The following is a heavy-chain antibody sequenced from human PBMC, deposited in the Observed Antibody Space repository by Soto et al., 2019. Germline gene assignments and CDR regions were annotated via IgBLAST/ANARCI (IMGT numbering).Heavy chain of an antibody. CDR1: GFTFSGYW. V-gene: IGHV3-74*01. Sequence: EVQLVESGGGLVQPGGSLRLSCAASGFTFSGYWMHWVRQAPGKGLVWVSRINSDGSSTSYADSVKGRFIISRDNAKNTLYLQMNSLRAEYTAVYYCARVPTPTFSGLKSYFDYWGQGTLVTVSS. CDR2: INSDGSST. CDR3: ARVPTPTFSGLKSYFDY. J-gene: IGHJ4*02. D-gene: IGHD6-19*01.